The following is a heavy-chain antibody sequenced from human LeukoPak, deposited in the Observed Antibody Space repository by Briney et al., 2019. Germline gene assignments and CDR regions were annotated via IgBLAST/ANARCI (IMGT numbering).Heavy chain of an antibody. CDR1: GGTFNIYA. V-gene: IGHV1-69*04. CDR2: IIPILGIA. J-gene: IGHJ6*02. CDR3: ASRRPDYYYGMDV. D-gene: IGHD1-14*01. Sequence: VASVTVSCKASGGTFNIYAISWVRQAPGQGLEWMGRIIPILGIANYAQKFQGRVTINTDKSTSTAYMELSSLRSEDTAVYYCASRRPDYYYGMDVWGQGTTVAVSS.